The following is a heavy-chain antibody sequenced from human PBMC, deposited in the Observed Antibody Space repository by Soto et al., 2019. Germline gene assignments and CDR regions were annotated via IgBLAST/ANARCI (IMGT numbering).Heavy chain of an antibody. V-gene: IGHV1-69*05. D-gene: IGHD6-6*01. Sequence: SVEVSCKASGGTFSSYAISWVRQAPGQGLEWMGGIIPIFGTANYAQKFQGWVTMTRDTSISTAYMELSRLRSDDTAVYYCARGEEQLVRGYYYYGMDVWGQGTTVTVSS. CDR1: GGTFSSYA. CDR3: ARGEEQLVRGYYYYGMDV. J-gene: IGHJ6*02. CDR2: IIPIFGTA.